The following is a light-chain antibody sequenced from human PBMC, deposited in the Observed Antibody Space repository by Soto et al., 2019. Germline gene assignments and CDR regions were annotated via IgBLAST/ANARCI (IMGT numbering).Light chain of an antibody. CDR3: QQYGSSPHT. Sequence: EIVLTQSPGTLSLSPGERATISCRASQSVSSSYLAWYQHKPGQAPRLLIYAASSRATGVPDRFSGSGSGTDFTLTISRLEPEDVAVYYCQQYGSSPHTFGPGTKLEIK. J-gene: IGKJ2*01. CDR2: AAS. CDR1: QSVSSSY. V-gene: IGKV3-20*01.